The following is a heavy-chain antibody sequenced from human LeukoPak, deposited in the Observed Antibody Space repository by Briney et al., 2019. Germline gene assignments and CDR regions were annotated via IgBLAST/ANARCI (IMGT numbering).Heavy chain of an antibody. Sequence: GGSLRLSCAASGFTFSSYSMNWVRQAPGKGLEWVSYISSSSSTIYYADSVKGRFTISRDNSKNTLYLQMNSLRAEDTAVYYCARDRAYDSGNERLGAFDIWGQGTMVTVSS. CDR2: ISSSSSTI. J-gene: IGHJ3*02. CDR1: GFTFSSYS. CDR3: ARDRAYDSGNERLGAFDI. D-gene: IGHD3-22*01. V-gene: IGHV3-48*01.